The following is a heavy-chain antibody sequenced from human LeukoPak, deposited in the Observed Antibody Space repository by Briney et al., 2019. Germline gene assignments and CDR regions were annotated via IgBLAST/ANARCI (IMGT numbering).Heavy chain of an antibody. CDR2: INPNSGGT. CDR1: GYAFTGYY. CDR3: ARTGCSSTSCYYGDY. V-gene: IGHV1-2*02. J-gene: IGHJ4*02. Sequence: ASVKVSCKASGYAFTGYYMHWVRQAPGQGLEWMGWINPNSGGTNYAQKFQGRVTMTRDTSISTAYMELSRLRSDDTAVYYCARTGCSSTSCYYGDYWGQGPLVTVSS. D-gene: IGHD2-2*01.